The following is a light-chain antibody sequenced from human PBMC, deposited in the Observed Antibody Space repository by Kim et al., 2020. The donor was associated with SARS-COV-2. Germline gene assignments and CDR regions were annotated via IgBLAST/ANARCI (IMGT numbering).Light chain of an antibody. V-gene: IGKV1-12*01. CDR2: AAS. J-gene: IGKJ1*01. Sequence: IQMTQSPSSVSASVGDRVTITCRASQDISTWLAWYQQKPGQAPKLLIYAASSLQSGVPSRFSGSGSGTDFTLTIARLQPADSATYYCQQANSFPPWTFGQGTKVEIK. CDR3: QQANSFPPWT. CDR1: QDISTW.